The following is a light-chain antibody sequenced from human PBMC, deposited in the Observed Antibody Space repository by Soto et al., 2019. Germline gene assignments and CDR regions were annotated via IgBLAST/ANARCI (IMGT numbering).Light chain of an antibody. CDR2: YDS. CDR1: NIGSKS. J-gene: IGLJ1*01. CDR3: QVWDSSSDHPWV. Sequence: SYELTQPPSVSVAPGKTARITCGGNNIGSKSVHWYQQKTGQAPVLVIYYDSDRPSGIPERFSGSNSGNTATLTISRVEAGDEADYYCQVWDSSSDHPWVFGTGTKVTVL. V-gene: IGLV3-21*04.